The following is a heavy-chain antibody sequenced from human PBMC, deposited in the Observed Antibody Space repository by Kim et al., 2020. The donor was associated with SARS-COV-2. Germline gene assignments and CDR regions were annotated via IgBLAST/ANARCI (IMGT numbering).Heavy chain of an antibody. CDR1: GDSIRNYY. J-gene: IGHJ2*01. D-gene: IGHD6-6*01. Sequence: SETLSLTCIVSGDSIRNYYWNWIRQPPGKGLEWIGYVYNSGSTDYNPSLKSRVTMSVDTSKNHFSLKVTSVTAADTAVYYCARAYSSSGNHNSTCHVDL. CDR3: ARAYSSSGNHNSTCHVDL. V-gene: IGHV4-59*13. CDR2: VYNSGST.